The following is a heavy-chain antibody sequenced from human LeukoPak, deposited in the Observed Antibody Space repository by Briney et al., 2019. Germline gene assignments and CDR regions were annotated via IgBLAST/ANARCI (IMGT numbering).Heavy chain of an antibody. Sequence: GGSLRLSCAASGFTFSSYAMHWVRQAPGKGLERVAVISYDGSNKYYADSVKGRFTISRDNSKNTLYLQMNSLRAEDTAVYYCARDEGGSSCFDYWGQGTLVTVSS. CDR2: ISYDGSNK. V-gene: IGHV3-30-3*01. CDR1: GFTFSSYA. J-gene: IGHJ4*02. D-gene: IGHD6-13*01. CDR3: ARDEGGSSCFDY.